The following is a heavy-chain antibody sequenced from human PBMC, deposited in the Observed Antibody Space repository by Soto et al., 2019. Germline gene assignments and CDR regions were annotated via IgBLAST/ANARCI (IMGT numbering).Heavy chain of an antibody. CDR1: FGSVSSSSYS. CDR3: ASNLVTAGVGWFDT. J-gene: IGHJ5*02. CDR2: IYSSENT. V-gene: IGHV4-39*07. D-gene: IGHD2-21*02. Sequence: PSETLSLTCPVSFGSVSSSSYSWGLLLQSPGKGLEWIGTIYSSENTYYNPSLRGRVTISVDKSKKQFSLKLSSVTAADTAVYYCASNLVTAGVGWFDTWGQGTLVTVSS.